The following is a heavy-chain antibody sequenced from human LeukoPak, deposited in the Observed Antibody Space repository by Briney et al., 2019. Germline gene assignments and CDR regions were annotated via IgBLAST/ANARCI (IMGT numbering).Heavy chain of an antibody. CDR1: GFTFSSYG. V-gene: IGHV3-23*01. J-gene: IGHJ4*02. CDR2: ISGSGGST. D-gene: IGHD5-18*01. CDR3: AKGGYSYGGSSDY. Sequence: GGSLRLSCAASGFTFSSYGMSWVRQAPGKGLEWVSAISGSGGSTYYADSVKGRFTISRDNSKNTLYLQMNSLRAEDTAVYYCAKGGYSYGGSSDYWGQGTLVTVSS.